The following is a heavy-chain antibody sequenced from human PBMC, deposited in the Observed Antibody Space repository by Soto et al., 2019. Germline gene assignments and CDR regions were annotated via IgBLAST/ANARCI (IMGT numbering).Heavy chain of an antibody. D-gene: IGHD3-10*01. CDR2: IYYSGST. V-gene: IGHV4-59*01. CDR1: GGSMSSYY. Sequence: ETLSLTSTDSGGSMSSYYWSWIRQPPGKGLELIGYIYYSGSTNYNPSLKSRVTISVDTSKNQFYLKLSSVTAADTAVYYCERDSTMVRSRGMDVWGQGTTVTVS. CDR3: ERDSTMVRSRGMDV. J-gene: IGHJ6*02.